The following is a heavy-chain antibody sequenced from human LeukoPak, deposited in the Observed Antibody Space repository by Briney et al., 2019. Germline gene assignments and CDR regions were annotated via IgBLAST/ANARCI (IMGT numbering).Heavy chain of an antibody. J-gene: IGHJ4*02. CDR2: ISSSSSYI. Sequence: GGSLRLSCAASGFTFSSYSMNWVRQAPGKGLESVSSISSSSSYIYYADSVKGRFTISRDNAKNSLYLQMNSLRAEDTAVYYCARDTGTAMVTRRKDYWGQGTLVTVSS. V-gene: IGHV3-21*01. CDR1: GFTFSSYS. D-gene: IGHD5-18*01. CDR3: ARDTGTAMVTRRKDY.